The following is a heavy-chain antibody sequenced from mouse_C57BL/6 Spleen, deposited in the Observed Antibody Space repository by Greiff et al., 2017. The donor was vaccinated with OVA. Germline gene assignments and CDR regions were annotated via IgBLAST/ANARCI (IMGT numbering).Heavy chain of an antibody. CDR3: ARNYDYDYYAMDY. CDR1: GYTFTSYT. CDR2: INPSSSYT. V-gene: IGHV1-4*01. J-gene: IGHJ4*01. D-gene: IGHD2-4*01. Sequence: QVQLQQSGAELARPGASVKMSCKASGYTFTSYTMHWVKQRPGQGLEWIGYINPSSSYTKYNQKFKDKATLTADKSSSTAYMQLSSLTSEDSAVYYCARNYDYDYYAMDYWGQGTSVTVSS.